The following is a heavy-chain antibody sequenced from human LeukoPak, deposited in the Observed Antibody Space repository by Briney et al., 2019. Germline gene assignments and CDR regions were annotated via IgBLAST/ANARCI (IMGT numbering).Heavy chain of an antibody. CDR3: ARDRGSSWYYFDY. J-gene: IGHJ4*02. Sequence: ASVKVSCKASGYTFTSYAMHWVRQAPGQRLEWMGWINAGNGNTKYSQKFQGRDTITRDTSASTAYMELSSLRSEDTAVYYCARDRGSSWYYFDYWGQGTLVTVSS. D-gene: IGHD6-13*01. V-gene: IGHV1-3*01. CDR1: GYTFTSYA. CDR2: INAGNGNT.